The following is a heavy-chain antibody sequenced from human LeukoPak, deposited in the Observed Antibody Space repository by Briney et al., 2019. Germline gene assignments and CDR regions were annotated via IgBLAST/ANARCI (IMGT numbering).Heavy chain of an antibody. CDR3: ARSPVLVGATPTD. CDR1: GESFSGYY. D-gene: IGHD1-26*01. CDR2: INPSGST. J-gene: IGHJ4*02. Sequence: SETLSLTCAVYGESFSGYYWNWIRQPPGKGLEWIGEINPSGSTNYNPSLKSRVTISVDTSKNQFSLKLSSVTAADTAVYYCARSPVLVGATPTDWGQGTLVTVSS. V-gene: IGHV4-34*01.